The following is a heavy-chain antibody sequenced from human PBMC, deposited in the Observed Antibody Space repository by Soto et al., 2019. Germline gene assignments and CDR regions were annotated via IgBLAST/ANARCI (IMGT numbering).Heavy chain of an antibody. J-gene: IGHJ3*02. Sequence: GGSLRLSCAASGFTFSSYWMSWVRQAPGKGLEWVANIKQDGSEKYYVDSVKGRFTISRDNAKNSLYLQMNSLRAEDTAVYYCARDPLYYDYIWGSYRSTNAFDISGQGTMVTVSS. CDR2: IKQDGSEK. CDR3: ARDPLYYDYIWGSYRSTNAFDI. D-gene: IGHD3-16*02. V-gene: IGHV3-7*01. CDR1: GFTFSSYW.